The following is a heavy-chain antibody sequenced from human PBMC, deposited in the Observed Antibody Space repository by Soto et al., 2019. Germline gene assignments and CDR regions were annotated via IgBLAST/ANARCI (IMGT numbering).Heavy chain of an antibody. CDR3: ARVPNSVASNWFDP. CDR2: ISAYNGNT. Sequence: ASLKVSCKASGYTFTSYGISWVRPAPGQGLEWMGWISAYNGNTNYAQKLQGRGTMTTDTSTSTAYMELRSLRSDDTAVYYCARVPNSVASNWFDPWGQGTLVTVSS. D-gene: IGHD3-10*01. CDR1: GYTFTSYG. J-gene: IGHJ5*02. V-gene: IGHV1-18*01.